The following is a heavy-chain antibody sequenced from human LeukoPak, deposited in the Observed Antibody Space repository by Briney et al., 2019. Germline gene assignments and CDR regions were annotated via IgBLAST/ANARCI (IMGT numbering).Heavy chain of an antibody. V-gene: IGHV4-39*01. CDR2: MYYSGSS. D-gene: IGHD5-12*01. Sequence: SETLSLTCNVSGGSISSSSYYWGWLRQPPGKGLEWIGSMYYSGSSYYNPSLKSRVTISVDTSKNQFSLKLSSVTAADTAVYYCARQYSGYLRNWFDPWGQGTLVTVSS. CDR1: GGSISSSSYY. CDR3: ARQYSGYLRNWFDP. J-gene: IGHJ5*02.